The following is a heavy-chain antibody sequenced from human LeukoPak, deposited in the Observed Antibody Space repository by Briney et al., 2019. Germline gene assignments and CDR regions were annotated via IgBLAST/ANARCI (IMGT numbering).Heavy chain of an antibody. V-gene: IGHV4-59*12. D-gene: IGHD2-15*01. Sequence: PSETLSLTCTVSGGSISPYYWSWIRQPPGKGLEWIGYIHYSGSTNYNPSLKSRVTISVDKSKNQFSLKLSSVTAADTAVYYCARDGGYCSGGSCYEGSYYYYGMDVWGQGTTVTVSS. CDR1: GGSISPYY. CDR2: IHYSGST. CDR3: ARDGGYCSGGSCYEGSYYYYGMDV. J-gene: IGHJ6*02.